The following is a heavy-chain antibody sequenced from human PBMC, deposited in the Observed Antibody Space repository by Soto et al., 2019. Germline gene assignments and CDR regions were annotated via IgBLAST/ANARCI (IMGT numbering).Heavy chain of an antibody. D-gene: IGHD3-10*01. J-gene: IGHJ6*02. CDR1: VFTFSSYS. CDR3: ARGSLWFGELLSPYYYYGMDV. V-gene: IGHV3-21*01. Sequence: GRSLRLACAASVFTFSSYSMNWVRQAPGKGLEWVSSISSSSSYIYYADSVKGRFTISRDNAKNSLYLQMNSLRAEDTAVYYCARGSLWFGELLSPYYYYGMDVWGQGTTVTVSS. CDR2: ISSSSSYI.